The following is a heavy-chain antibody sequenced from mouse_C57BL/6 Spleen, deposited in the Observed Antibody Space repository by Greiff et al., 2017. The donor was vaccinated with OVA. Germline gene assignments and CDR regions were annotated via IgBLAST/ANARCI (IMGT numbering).Heavy chain of an antibody. CDR3: TREVAYDGYWYFDY. V-gene: IGHV5-9-1*02. J-gene: IGHJ2*01. CDR2: ISSGGDYI. Sequence: EVKVIESGAGLVKPGGSLTLSCAASGFTFSSYAMSWVRQTPEKRLEWVAYISSGGDYIYYAETVKGRFTISRDNARNTLYMQMSSLKSEDTSMYYCTREVAYDGYWYFDYWGQGTTLTVSS. CDR1: GFTFSSYA. D-gene: IGHD2-3*01.